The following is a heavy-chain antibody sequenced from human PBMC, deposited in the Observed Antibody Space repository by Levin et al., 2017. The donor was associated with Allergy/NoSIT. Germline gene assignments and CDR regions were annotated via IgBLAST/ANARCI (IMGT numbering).Heavy chain of an antibody. V-gene: IGHV3-33*01. D-gene: IGHD6-13*01. Sequence: GESLKISCAASGFTFSSYGMHWVRQAPGKGLEWVAVIWYDGSNKYYADSVKGRFTISRDNSKNTLYLQMNSLRAEDTAVYYCAVGIAAAGTYDYWGQGTLVTVSS. J-gene: IGHJ4*02. CDR1: GFTFSSYG. CDR2: IWYDGSNK. CDR3: AVGIAAAGTYDY.